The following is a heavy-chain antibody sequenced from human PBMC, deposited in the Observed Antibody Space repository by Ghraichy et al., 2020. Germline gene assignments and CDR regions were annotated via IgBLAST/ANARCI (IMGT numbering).Heavy chain of an antibody. Sequence: ASVKVSCKASGYTFTGYYMHWVRQAPGQGLEWMGWINPNSGGTNYAQKFQGRVTMTRDTSISTAYMELSRLRSDDTAVYYCARIPHPKDPYFDYWGQGTLVTVSS. J-gene: IGHJ4*02. V-gene: IGHV1-2*02. D-gene: IGHD2-15*01. CDR3: ARIPHPKDPYFDY. CDR1: GYTFTGYY. CDR2: INPNSGGT.